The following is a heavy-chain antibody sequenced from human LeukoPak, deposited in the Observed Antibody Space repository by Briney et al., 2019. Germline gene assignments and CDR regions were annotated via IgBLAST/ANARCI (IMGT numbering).Heavy chain of an antibody. CDR1: GGPNYRLD. CDR2: IYYKGNT. V-gene: IGHV4-59*08. CDR3: MIRGSCWKYSEH. J-gene: IGHJ1*01. Sequence: PSETLSLTCALSGGPNYRLDWVGPRQPPGKGLEWIGDIYYKGNTNYNPSLKSRVTISLDTSKNHLSLTLTSVVAADTAIYYCMIRGSCWKYSEHWGQGILVTVSS. D-gene: IGHD3-16*01.